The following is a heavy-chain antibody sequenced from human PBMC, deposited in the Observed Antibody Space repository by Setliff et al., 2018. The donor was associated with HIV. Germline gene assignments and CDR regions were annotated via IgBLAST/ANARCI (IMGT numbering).Heavy chain of an antibody. J-gene: IGHJ4*02. Sequence: GGSLRLSCATSGFTFSPYAIHWVRQAPGMGLEWVAMIWADEITKFYADSVKGRFTISRDNSKNTMYLQMNTLRVENTAVYYCARDPPGSGFHLDYWGQGTPVTVSS. CDR3: ARDPPGSGFHLDY. CDR2: IWADEITK. V-gene: IGHV3-33*01. D-gene: IGHD5-12*01. CDR1: GFTFSPYA.